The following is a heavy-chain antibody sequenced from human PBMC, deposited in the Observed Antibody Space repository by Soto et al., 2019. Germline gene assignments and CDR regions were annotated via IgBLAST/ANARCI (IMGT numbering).Heavy chain of an antibody. CDR3: AIHRGGGRGVIPRGLYMDV. Sequence: SETLSLTCAVYGGSFSGYYWSWIRQPPGKGLEWIGEINHSGSTNYNPSLKSRVTISVDTSKNQFSLKLSSVTAADTAVYYCAIHRGGGRGVIPRGLYMDVWGKGTTVTVSS. V-gene: IGHV4-34*01. CDR1: GGSFSGYY. D-gene: IGHD3-10*01. J-gene: IGHJ6*04. CDR2: INHSGST.